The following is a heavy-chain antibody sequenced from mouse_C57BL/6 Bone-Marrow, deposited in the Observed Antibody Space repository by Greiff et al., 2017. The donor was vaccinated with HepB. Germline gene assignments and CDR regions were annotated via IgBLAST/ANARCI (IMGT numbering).Heavy chain of an antibody. V-gene: IGHV1-18*01. CDR2: INPNNGGT. D-gene: IGHD3-2*02. Sequence: DVKLQESGPELVKPGASVKIPCKASGYTFTDYNMDWVKQSHGKSLEWIGDINPNNGGTIYNQKFKGKATLTVDKSSSTAYMELRSLTSEDTAVYYCASRGTAQAWFAYWGQGTLVTVSA. J-gene: IGHJ3*01. CDR3: ASRGTAQAWFAY. CDR1: GYTFTDYN.